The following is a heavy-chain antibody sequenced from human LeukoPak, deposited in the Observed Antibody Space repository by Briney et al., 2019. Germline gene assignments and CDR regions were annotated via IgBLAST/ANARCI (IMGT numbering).Heavy chain of an antibody. CDR1: GGSINNYY. V-gene: IGHV4-59*01. CDR3: ARGGDYGDLRYFDY. D-gene: IGHD4-17*01. Sequence: SETLSLTCTVSGGSINNYYWSWIRQPPGKGLEWIGYIYYRGSTNYNPSLKSRVTFSVDTSKNQFSLKLNSVTAADTAVYYCARGGDYGDLRYFDYWGEGTLVTVSS. CDR2: IYYRGST. J-gene: IGHJ4*02.